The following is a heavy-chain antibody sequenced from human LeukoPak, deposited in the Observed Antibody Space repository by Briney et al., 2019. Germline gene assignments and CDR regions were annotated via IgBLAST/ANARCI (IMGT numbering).Heavy chain of an antibody. Sequence: PSETLSLTCAVSGGSISSGGYSWSWIRQPPGKGLEWIGYIYHSGSTYYNPSLKSRVTISVDRSKNQFSLKLSSVTAADTAVYYCARDCGQYQRHDYYYGMDVWGQGTTVTVSS. J-gene: IGHJ6*02. D-gene: IGHD2-2*01. CDR3: ARDCGQYQRHDYYYGMDV. CDR1: GGSISSGGYS. V-gene: IGHV4-30-2*01. CDR2: IYHSGST.